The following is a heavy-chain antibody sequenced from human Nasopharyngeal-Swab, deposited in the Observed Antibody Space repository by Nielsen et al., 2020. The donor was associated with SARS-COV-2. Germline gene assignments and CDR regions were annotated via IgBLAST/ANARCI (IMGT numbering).Heavy chain of an antibody. Sequence: WIRQPPGKGLERIGYIYYSGSTNYNPSLKSRVTISVDTSKNQFSLKLSSVTAADTAVYYCARGIVGATDWGGWFDPWGQGTRVTVSS. V-gene: IGHV4-59*01. D-gene: IGHD1-26*01. J-gene: IGHJ5*02. CDR2: IYYSGST. CDR3: ARGIVGATDWGGWFDP.